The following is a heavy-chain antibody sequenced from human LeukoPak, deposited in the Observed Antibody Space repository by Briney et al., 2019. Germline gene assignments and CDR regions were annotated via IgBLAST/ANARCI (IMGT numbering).Heavy chain of an antibody. D-gene: IGHD4-17*01. V-gene: IGHV1-69*13. CDR1: GGTFSSYA. CDR2: IISILGTA. Sequence: SVKVSCTASGGTFSSYAISWVRQAPGQGLEWMGGIISILGTANYEQKFPGRVTITADESTSTAYLELSSLRSEDTAVVYCARGSIPEDYGDIVVGYYFDYWGQGTLVTVSS. CDR3: ARGSIPEDYGDIVVGYYFDY. J-gene: IGHJ4*02.